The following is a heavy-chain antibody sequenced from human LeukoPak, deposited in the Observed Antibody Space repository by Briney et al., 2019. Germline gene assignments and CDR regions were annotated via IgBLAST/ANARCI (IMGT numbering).Heavy chain of an antibody. D-gene: IGHD5-18*01. CDR1: GFTFSSYA. Sequence: GGSLRLSCAASGFTFSSYAVSWVRQAPGKGLEWVSSISGSGGSTYYAATVKGRFNNTRDNSKNTLYQQMNSLRAEDTTAYYCAEVRDPWIQTRTDYGMDIWGQGTTVTVSS. CDR2: ISGSGGST. J-gene: IGHJ6*02. V-gene: IGHV3-23*01. CDR3: AEVRDPWIQTRTDYGMDI.